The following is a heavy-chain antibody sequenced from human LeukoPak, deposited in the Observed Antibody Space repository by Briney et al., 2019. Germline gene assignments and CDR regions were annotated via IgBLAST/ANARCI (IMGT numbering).Heavy chain of an antibody. CDR3: ARSGSYYYWFDP. CDR2: IYHSGST. J-gene: IGHJ5*02. Sequence: PSETLSLTCTVSGGSISSGGYYWSWIRQPPGKGLEWIGYIYHSGSTYYNPSLKSRVTISVDRSKNQFSLKLSSVTAADTAVYYCARSGSYYYWFDPWGQGTLVTVSS. D-gene: IGHD1-26*01. CDR1: GGSISSGGYY. V-gene: IGHV4-30-2*01.